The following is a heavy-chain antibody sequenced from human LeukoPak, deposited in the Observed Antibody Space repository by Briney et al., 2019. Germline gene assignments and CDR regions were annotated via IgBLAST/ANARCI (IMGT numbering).Heavy chain of an antibody. V-gene: IGHV4-61*01. Sequence: SETLSLTCTVSGGSVSSGSYYWSWIRQPPGKGLEWIGYIYYSGSTNYNPSLKSRVTISVDTSKNQFSLKLSSVTAADTAVYYCARDCRGYGSFDSWGQGTLVTVSS. J-gene: IGHJ4*02. CDR1: GGSVSSGSYY. CDR2: IYYSGST. CDR3: ARDCRGYGSFDS. D-gene: IGHD5-18*01.